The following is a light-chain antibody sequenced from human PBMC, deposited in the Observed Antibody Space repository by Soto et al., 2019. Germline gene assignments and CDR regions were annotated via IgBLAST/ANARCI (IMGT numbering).Light chain of an antibody. CDR1: SSDVGGYNY. Sequence: QSALTQPASVSGSPGQSITISCSGTSSDVGGYNYVSWCQQHPGKAPKLMIYEVSSRPSGVSNRFSGSKSGNTASLTISGLQAEDEADYYCSSYTSSSTLVFGRGTKLTVL. CDR3: SSYTSSSTLV. J-gene: IGLJ2*01. V-gene: IGLV2-14*01. CDR2: EVS.